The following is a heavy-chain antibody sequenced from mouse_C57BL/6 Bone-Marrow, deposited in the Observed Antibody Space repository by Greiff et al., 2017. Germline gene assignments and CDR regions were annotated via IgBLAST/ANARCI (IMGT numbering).Heavy chain of an antibody. CDR1: GYTFTSYW. CDR3: ARGHAMDY. V-gene: IGHV1-7*01. CDR2: INPSSGST. J-gene: IGHJ4*01. Sequence: VQLQQSGAELAKPGASVKLSCKASGYTFTSYWMHWVKQRPGQGLEWIGYINPSSGSTQYNQKFKDKATLTADNSSSTAYMQLSSLTYEDSAVYYCARGHAMDYGGQGTSVTVSS.